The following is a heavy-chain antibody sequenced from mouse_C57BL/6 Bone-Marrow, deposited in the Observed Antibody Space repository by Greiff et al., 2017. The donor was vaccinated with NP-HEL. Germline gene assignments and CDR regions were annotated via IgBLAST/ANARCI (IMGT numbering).Heavy chain of an antibody. V-gene: IGHV5-9-1*02. J-gene: IGHJ3*01. CDR2: ISSGGVYI. D-gene: IGHD2-5*01. CDR3: TRAPSYYSNYGFAY. CDR1: GFTFSSYA. Sequence: EVKLVESGEGLVKPGGSLKLSCAASGFTFSSYAMSWVRQTPEKRLEWVAYISSGGVYIYYADTVKGRFTISRDNARNTLYLQMSSLKSEDTAMYYCTRAPSYYSNYGFAYWGQGTLVTVSA.